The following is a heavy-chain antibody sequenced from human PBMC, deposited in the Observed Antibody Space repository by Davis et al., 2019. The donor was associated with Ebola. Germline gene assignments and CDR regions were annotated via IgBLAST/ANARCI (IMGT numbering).Heavy chain of an antibody. D-gene: IGHD4-11*01. J-gene: IGHJ4*02. V-gene: IGHV4-34*01. CDR3: ASTTGHIDY. CDR1: GGSLSGYY. Sequence: PSETLSLTCGVYGGSLSGYYWSWIRQPPGKGLEWIGEINHGGSTNYNPSLKSRVTISVDKSKNQFSLKLSSVTAADTAVYYCASTTGHIDYWGQGTLVTVSS. CDR2: INHGGST.